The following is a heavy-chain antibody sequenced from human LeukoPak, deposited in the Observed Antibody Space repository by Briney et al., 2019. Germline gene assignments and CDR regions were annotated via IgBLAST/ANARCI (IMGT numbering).Heavy chain of an antibody. CDR1: GFTFTNHG. CDR3: AKEAANLLYYFDY. CDR2: IWDDGSDK. J-gene: IGHJ4*02. Sequence: GRSLRLSCVASGFTFTNHGMHWVRQAPGKGLEWVASIWDDGSDKYSADSVRGRFTISRDNSKKTLYLQMNSLRAEATAVYYCAKEAANLLYYFDYWGQGALVTVSS. D-gene: IGHD2-15*01. V-gene: IGHV3-30*18.